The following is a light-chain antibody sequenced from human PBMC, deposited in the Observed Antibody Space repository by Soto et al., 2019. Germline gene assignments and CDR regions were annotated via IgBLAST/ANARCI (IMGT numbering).Light chain of an antibody. J-gene: IGKJ4*01. V-gene: IGKV3D-15*01. CDR3: QQYHNWPLT. Sequence: IEMTHSPASLSLSPGARASLSFRTSLSVSVYLDWYQQKPGQAPRLLISDASNRATGIPARFSGSGSGTEFTLTISSLQSEDFAIYYCQQYHNWPLTFGGGSMVEIK. CDR2: DAS. CDR1: LSVSVY.